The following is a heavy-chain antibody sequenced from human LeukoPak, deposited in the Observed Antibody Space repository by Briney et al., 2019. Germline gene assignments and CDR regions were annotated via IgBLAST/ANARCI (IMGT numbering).Heavy chain of an antibody. D-gene: IGHD3-10*01. CDR2: IIPIFGTP. Sequence: ASVKVSCKASGGTFCSYAISWVRQAPGQGLEWVGRIIPIFGTPNYAQKFQGRVTITTDESTSTAYMELSSLRSEDTAVYYCASDAPPGVRGVIRWFDPWGQGTLVTVSS. V-gene: IGHV1-69*05. CDR3: ASDAPPGVRGVIRWFDP. J-gene: IGHJ5*02. CDR1: GGTFCSYA.